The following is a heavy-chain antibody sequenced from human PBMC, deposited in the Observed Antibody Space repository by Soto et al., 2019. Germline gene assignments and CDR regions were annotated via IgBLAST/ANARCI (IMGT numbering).Heavy chain of an antibody. V-gene: IGHV3-21*01. D-gene: IGHD3-22*01. Sequence: XEALSPNCASSGFTFSSYSMNGVRQAPGKGLEWVSSISSSSSYIYYADSVKGRFTISRDNAKNSLYLQMNSLRAEDTAVYYCARHADSSGYLSAFDIWGQRTMVTVSS. CDR3: ARHADSSGYLSAFDI. CDR1: GFTFSSYS. CDR2: ISSSSSYI. J-gene: IGHJ3*02.